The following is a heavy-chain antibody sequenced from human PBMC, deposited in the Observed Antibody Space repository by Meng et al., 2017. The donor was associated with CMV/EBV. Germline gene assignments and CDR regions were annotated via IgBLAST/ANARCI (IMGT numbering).Heavy chain of an antibody. Sequence: ASVKVSCKASGYTFTGYYMLWVRQAPGQGLEWMGWINPNSGGTNYAQKFQGRVTMTRDTSISTAYMELSRLRSDDTAVYYCARVREYSSSSEFDYWGQGTLVTVSS. D-gene: IGHD6-6*01. CDR2: INPNSGGT. J-gene: IGHJ4*02. V-gene: IGHV1-2*02. CDR3: ARVREYSSSSEFDY. CDR1: GYTFTGYY.